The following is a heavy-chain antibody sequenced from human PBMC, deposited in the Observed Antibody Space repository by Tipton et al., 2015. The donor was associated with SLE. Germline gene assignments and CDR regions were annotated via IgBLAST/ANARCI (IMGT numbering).Heavy chain of an antibody. D-gene: IGHD6-25*01. J-gene: IGHJ4*02. CDR3: ARLGQSGLSPGPFDY. CDR1: GGSISSSNW. Sequence: TLSLTCAVSGGSISSSNWWSWVRQPPGKGLEWIGEIYHSGSTNYNPSLKSRVTISVDTSKNQFSLKLSSVTAADTAVYYCARLGQSGLSPGPFDYWGQGTLVTVSS. CDR2: IYHSGST. V-gene: IGHV4-4*02.